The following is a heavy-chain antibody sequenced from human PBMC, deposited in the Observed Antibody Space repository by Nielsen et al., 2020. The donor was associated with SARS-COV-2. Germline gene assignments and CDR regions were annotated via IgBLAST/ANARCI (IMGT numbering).Heavy chain of an antibody. CDR3: ATEAVADDWYFDL. J-gene: IGHJ2*01. Sequence: GGSLRLSCAASGFTFDDYGMSWVRQAPGKGLEWVSGINWNGGSTGYADSVKGRFTISRDNAKNSLHLQMNSLRAEDTALYHCATEAVADDWYFDLWGRGTLVTVSS. CDR1: GFTFDDYG. D-gene: IGHD6-19*01. V-gene: IGHV3-20*01. CDR2: INWNGGST.